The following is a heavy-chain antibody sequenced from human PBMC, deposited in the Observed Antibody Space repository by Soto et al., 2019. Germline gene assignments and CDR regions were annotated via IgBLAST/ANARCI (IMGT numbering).Heavy chain of an antibody. CDR1: DNRRSYT. CDR2: IIPIFGTA. D-gene: IGHD2-2*01. J-gene: IGHJ6*02. Sequence: DNRRSYTNSRSRRAPRQELDWMGGIIPIFGTANYAQKFQGRVTITADKSTSTAYMELSSLRSEDTAVYYCASGHIVPAAMGYYYYGMDVWGQGTTVTVSS. V-gene: IGHV1-69*06. CDR3: ASGHIVPAAMGYYYYGMDV.